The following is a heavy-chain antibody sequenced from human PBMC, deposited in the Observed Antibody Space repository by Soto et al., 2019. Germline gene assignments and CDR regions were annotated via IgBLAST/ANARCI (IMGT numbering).Heavy chain of an antibody. J-gene: IGHJ4*02. Sequence: PGGSLRLSCAASGFTLSNYVMAWVRQAPGEGLGWVSSIRGSGDSTYYADSVRGRFTISRDRSKNTLYLQMNSLRAEDTAIYYCAKGRGDYVMDFDYWGQGTLVTVSS. CDR1: GFTLSNYV. CDR2: IRGSGDST. CDR3: AKGRGDYVMDFDY. D-gene: IGHD4-17*01. V-gene: IGHV3-23*01.